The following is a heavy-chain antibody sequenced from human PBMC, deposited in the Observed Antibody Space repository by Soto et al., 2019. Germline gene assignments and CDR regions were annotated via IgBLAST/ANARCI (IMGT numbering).Heavy chain of an antibody. D-gene: IGHD1-7*01. J-gene: IGHJ5*02. V-gene: IGHV3-13*01. CDR3: ARVNWNYAFDP. CDR2: IGTAGDT. CDR1: GFTFSSYD. Sequence: GVLRLSCAASGFTFSSYDMHWVRQATGKGLEWVSAIGTAGDTYYPGSVKGRFTISRENAKNSLYLQMNSLRAADTAVYYCARVNWNYAFDPWGQGTLVTVSS.